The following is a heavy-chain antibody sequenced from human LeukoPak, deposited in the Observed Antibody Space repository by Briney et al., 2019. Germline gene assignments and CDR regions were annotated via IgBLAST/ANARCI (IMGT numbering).Heavy chain of an antibody. CDR3: ARTLVAINDAFDI. J-gene: IGHJ3*02. Sequence: ASVKVSCKTSGYTFTGYYIHWVRQAPGQGLEWMGWINPNSGDTNYAQKFQGRVSMTRDTSISTAYMELSRLRSDDTAVYYCARTLVAINDAFDIWGQGTMVTVSS. D-gene: IGHD3-22*01. V-gene: IGHV1-2*02. CDR1: GYTFTGYY. CDR2: INPNSGDT.